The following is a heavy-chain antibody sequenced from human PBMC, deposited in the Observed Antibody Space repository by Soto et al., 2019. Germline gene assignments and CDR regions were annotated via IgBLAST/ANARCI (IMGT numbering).Heavy chain of an antibody. Sequence: EVQLVESGGGLVKPGGSLRLSCAASGFTFSIYNMNWVRQAPGKGLEWVSSISSSSTYIYYADSVKGRFTISRDNAKNSLYLQMNSLRAEDTAVYYCARLYTYGYGLDYWGQGTLVTVSS. CDR2: ISSSSTYI. D-gene: IGHD5-18*01. CDR1: GFTFSIYN. V-gene: IGHV3-21*01. CDR3: ARLYTYGYGLDY. J-gene: IGHJ4*02.